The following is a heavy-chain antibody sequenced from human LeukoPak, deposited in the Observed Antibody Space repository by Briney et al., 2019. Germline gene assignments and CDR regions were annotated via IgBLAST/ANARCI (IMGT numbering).Heavy chain of an antibody. J-gene: IGHJ5*02. CDR3: ASIVLRYFDQYNWFDP. CDR2: IVVGSGNT. CDR1: GFTFTSSA. D-gene: IGHD3-9*01. V-gene: IGHV1-58*01. Sequence: GASVKVSCKASGFTFTSSAVQWVRQARGQRLEWIGWIVVGSGNTNYAQKFQERVTITRDMSTSTAYMELSSLRSEDTAVYYCASIVLRYFDQYNWFDPWGQGTLVTVSS.